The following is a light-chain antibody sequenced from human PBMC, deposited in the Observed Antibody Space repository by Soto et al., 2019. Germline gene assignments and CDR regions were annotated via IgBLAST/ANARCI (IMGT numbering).Light chain of an antibody. CDR1: QSVSNC. J-gene: IGKJ1*01. V-gene: IGKV3-20*01. Sequence: EIVLTQSPGTLSLSPGERATLSCRASQSVSNCLVWYQQKPGQAPRLLIYGASSRATGIPDRFSGSGSGTDFTLTISRLEPEDFAVYYCQQFGGSPQTFGQGTKVEIK. CDR2: GAS. CDR3: QQFGGSPQT.